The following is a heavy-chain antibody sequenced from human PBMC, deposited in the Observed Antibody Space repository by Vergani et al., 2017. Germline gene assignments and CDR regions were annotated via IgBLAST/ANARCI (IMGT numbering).Heavy chain of an antibody. Sequence: QVQLVQSGAEVKKPGAAVRVSCKASGYTFTTFGITWVRQAPGQGLEWMGWISTYNGDTHSAQKFQGRLTMTTDTSTTTAYMELRNLRSDDTAVYYCARVAEYSSGWFFFDYWGQGTLISVSS. D-gene: IGHD6-19*01. CDR3: ARVAEYSSGWFFFDY. J-gene: IGHJ4*02. V-gene: IGHV1-18*01. CDR2: ISTYNGDT. CDR1: GYTFTTFG.